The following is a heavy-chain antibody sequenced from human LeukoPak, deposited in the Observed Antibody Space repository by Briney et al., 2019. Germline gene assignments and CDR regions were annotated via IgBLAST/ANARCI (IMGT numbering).Heavy chain of an antibody. CDR2: FDPEDGET. J-gene: IGHJ4*02. CDR3: ATDPIVRLQYNY. V-gene: IGHV1-24*01. Sequence: ASVKVSCKVSGYTLTELSMHGVRQAPGKGLEGMGGFDPEDGETIYAQKFQGRVTMTEDTSTDTAYMELSSLRSEDTAVYYCATDPIVRLQYNYWGQGTLVTVSS. D-gene: IGHD4-11*01. CDR1: GYTLTELS.